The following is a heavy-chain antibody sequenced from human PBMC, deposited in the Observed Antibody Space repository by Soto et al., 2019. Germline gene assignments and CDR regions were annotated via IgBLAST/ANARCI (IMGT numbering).Heavy chain of an antibody. CDR3: AKSPPAVAGYFDY. CDR1: GFTFSSSG. Sequence: QVQLVESGGGVVQPGRSLRLSCAASGFTFSSSGMHWVRQAPGKGLEWVAVTSFDGSSGYYADSVRGRFTISRDNSNTTLYLQMNSLRAEDTAVYYCAKSPPAVAGYFDYWGQGTLVTGSS. D-gene: IGHD6-19*01. CDR2: TSFDGSSG. J-gene: IGHJ4*02. V-gene: IGHV3-30*18.